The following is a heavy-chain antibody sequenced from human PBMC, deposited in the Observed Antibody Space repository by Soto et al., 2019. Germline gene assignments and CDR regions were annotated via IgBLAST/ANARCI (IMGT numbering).Heavy chain of an antibody. J-gene: IGHJ4*02. D-gene: IGHD3-22*01. V-gene: IGHV1-18*01. CDR2: ISAHSGKT. CDR3: ARRGYDTSGYFFDY. CDR1: GYIFTSYG. Sequence: VSVKVSCKASGYIFTSYGISWVRQAPGEGLEWMGWISAHSGKTIYAEKVQGRVTMTTETSTSTAYMDLRSLRSDDTAVYYCARRGYDTSGYFFDYWGQGTLVTVSS.